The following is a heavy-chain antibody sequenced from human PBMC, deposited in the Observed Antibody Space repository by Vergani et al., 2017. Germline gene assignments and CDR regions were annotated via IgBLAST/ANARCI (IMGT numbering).Heavy chain of an antibody. CDR1: GYSFTDYY. D-gene: IGHD3-10*01. J-gene: IGHJ3*02. CDR3: ARDPLMISGAFDI. Sequence: QVQLVQSGAEVKKPGASVKVSCKTSGYSFTDYYFHWVRQAPGQGLEWMGWISPNNGDTHYAQKFQGRVIMTRDTSISTAYMELRSLKSDDTAVYYCARDPLMISGAFDIWGQGTMVTVSS. CDR2: ISPNNGDT. V-gene: IGHV1-2*02.